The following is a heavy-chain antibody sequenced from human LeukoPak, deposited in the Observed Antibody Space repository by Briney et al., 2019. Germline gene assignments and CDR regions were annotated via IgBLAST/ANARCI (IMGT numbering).Heavy chain of an antibody. CDR2: ISGTSSNI. CDR3: ATKGDYHDY. Sequence: GGSLRHTCTASGFTFSSLSMNWVRQAPGKGLEWVSYISGTSSNIYYADSVKGRFTISRDNAKNSLYLQMNSLRDEDTAVYYCATKGDYHDYWGQRTLVTVSS. V-gene: IGHV3-48*02. CDR1: GFTFSSLS. J-gene: IGHJ4*02.